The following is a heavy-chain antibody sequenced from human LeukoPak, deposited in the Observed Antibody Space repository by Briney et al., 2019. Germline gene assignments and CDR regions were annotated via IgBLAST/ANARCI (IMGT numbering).Heavy chain of an antibody. V-gene: IGHV4-4*07. CDR1: GGSLSSYY. J-gene: IGHJ3*02. D-gene: IGHD6-13*01. Sequence: SETLSLTCTVSGGSLSSYYWSWIRQPAGKGLEWIGRIYSSGSTDYNPSLKSRVTMSVDTSKSQFSLKMRSVTAADTAVYYCARGIAAASECAFDIWGQGTMATVSS. CDR3: ARGIAAASECAFDI. CDR2: IYSSGST.